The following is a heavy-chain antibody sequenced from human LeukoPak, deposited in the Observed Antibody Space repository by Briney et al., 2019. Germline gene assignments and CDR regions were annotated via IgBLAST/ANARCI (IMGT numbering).Heavy chain of an antibody. CDR2: IKQDGSEK. D-gene: IGHD2-15*01. CDR1: GFTFSSYW. CDR3: ARGAVVVAAFYGMDV. Sequence: GSLRLSCSASGFTFSSYWMSWVRQAPGKGPGLVANIKQDGSEKYYVDSVKGRFTISRDNAKNSLYLQMNSLRAEDTAVYYCARGAVVVAAFYGMDVWGQGTTVTVSS. J-gene: IGHJ6*02. V-gene: IGHV3-7*01.